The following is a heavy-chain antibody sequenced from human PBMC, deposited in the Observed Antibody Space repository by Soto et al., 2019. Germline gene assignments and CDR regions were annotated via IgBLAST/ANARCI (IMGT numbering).Heavy chain of an antibody. CDR2: IYHSGST. CDR1: GGSISSSNW. V-gene: IGHV4-4*02. J-gene: IGHJ6*02. CDR3: ARDGQQLVIDYYYGMDV. D-gene: IGHD6-13*01. Sequence: SETLSLTCAVSGGSISSSNWWSWVRQPPGKGLEWIGEIYHSGSTNYNPSLKSRVTISVDKSKNQFSLKLSSVTAADTAVYYCARDGQQLVIDYYYGMDVWGQGTTVT.